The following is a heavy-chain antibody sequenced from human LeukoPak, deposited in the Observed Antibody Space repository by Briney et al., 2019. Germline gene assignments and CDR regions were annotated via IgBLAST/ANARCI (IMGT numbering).Heavy chain of an antibody. CDR2: ISAYNGNT. Sequence: ASVKVSCKASGYTFTSYGISGVRQAPGQGLDGMGWISAYNGNTNYAQKLQGRVTMTTDTSTSTAYMELRSLRSDDTAVYYCARGGVLRYFDWSSIFDYWGQGTLVTVSS. CDR3: ARGGVLRYFDWSSIFDY. CDR1: GYTFTSYG. J-gene: IGHJ4*02. D-gene: IGHD3-9*01. V-gene: IGHV1-18*04.